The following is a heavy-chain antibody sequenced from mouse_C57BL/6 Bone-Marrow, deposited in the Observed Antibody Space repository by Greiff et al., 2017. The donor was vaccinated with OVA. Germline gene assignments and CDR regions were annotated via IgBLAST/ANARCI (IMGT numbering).Heavy chain of an antibody. CDR3: ARGWLLRNFNV. CDR2: IYPGDGDT. Sequence: QVQLKESGAELARPGASVKISCKASGYAFSSSWMNWVKQRPGKGLEWIGRIYPGDGDTNYNGKFKGKATLTADKSSSTAYMQLSSLTSEDSAVYFCARGWLLRNFNVWGTGTTVTVSS. CDR1: GYAFSSSW. J-gene: IGHJ1*03. D-gene: IGHD2-3*01. V-gene: IGHV1-82*01.